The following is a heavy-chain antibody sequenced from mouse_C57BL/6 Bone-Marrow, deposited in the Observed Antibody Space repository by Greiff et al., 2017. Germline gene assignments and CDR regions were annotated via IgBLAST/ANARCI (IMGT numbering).Heavy chain of an antibody. CDR3: ARGVGLRRGGFDY. CDR1: GDSITCGY. CDR2: ISYSGST. V-gene: IGHV3-8*02. Sequence: EVQLQQSGPSLVKPSQTLSLTCSVTGDSITCGYWNLIRKFPGNKLEYMGYISYSGSTYYNPSLKSRISITRDTSKNQYYLQLNSVTTEDTATYYCARGVGLRRGGFDYWGQGTTLTVSS. J-gene: IGHJ2*01. D-gene: IGHD2-4*01.